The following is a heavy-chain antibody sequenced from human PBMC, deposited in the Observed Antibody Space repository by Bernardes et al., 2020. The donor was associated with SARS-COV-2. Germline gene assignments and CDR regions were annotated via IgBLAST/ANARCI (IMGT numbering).Heavy chain of an antibody. CDR2: IRNDGSDQ. V-gene: IGHV3-33*01. CDR1: GISFSSYG. Sequence: GGSLRLSCAASGISFSSYGMHWVRQAPGKGLEWVAVIRNDGSDQYYVESVKGRFTISRDNSKNTLYLQMNSLRAEDTAVYYCARDRWKSGSLVDYWGQGTLVTVSS. J-gene: IGHJ4*02. D-gene: IGHD1-26*01. CDR3: ARDRWKSGSLVDY.